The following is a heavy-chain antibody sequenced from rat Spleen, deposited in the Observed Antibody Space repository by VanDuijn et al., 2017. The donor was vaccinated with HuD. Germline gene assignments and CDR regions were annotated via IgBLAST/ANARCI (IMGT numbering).Heavy chain of an antibody. Sequence: EVQLVESGGGLVQPGRSLKFSCAASGFTFSDYAMAWVRQAPKKGLEWVATIIYDGSSTYYRDSVKGRFTISRDNAKSTLYLQMDSLRSEDTATYYCARQSTIAAALDYWGQGVMVTVSS. J-gene: IGHJ2*01. CDR3: ARQSTIAAALDY. D-gene: IGHD1-2*01. CDR2: IIYDGSST. CDR1: GFTFSDYA. V-gene: IGHV5-17*01.